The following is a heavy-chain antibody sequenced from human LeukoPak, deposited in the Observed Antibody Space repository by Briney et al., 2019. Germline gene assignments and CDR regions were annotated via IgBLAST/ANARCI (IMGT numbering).Heavy chain of an antibody. CDR1: GFTLSSYA. CDR2: ISGSGGST. J-gene: IGHJ6*03. CDR3: AKSSLEGYGDSYYYYYYYMGV. D-gene: IGHD4-17*01. Sequence: GGSLRLSCAASGFTLSSYAMSWVRQAPGKGLEWVSAISGSGGSTYYADSVKGRFTISRDNSKNTLYLQMNSLRAEDTAVYYCAKSSLEGYGDSYYYYYYYMGVWGKGTTVTVSS. V-gene: IGHV3-23*01.